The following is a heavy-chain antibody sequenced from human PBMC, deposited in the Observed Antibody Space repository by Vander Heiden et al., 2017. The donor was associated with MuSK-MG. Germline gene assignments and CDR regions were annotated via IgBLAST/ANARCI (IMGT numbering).Heavy chain of an antibody. CDR1: GFTFSSYG. D-gene: IGHD6-19*01. Sequence: QVQLVESGGGVVQPGGSLRLSCAASGFTFSSYGMHWVRQAPGKGLEWVAFIRYDGSNKYYADSVKGRFTISRDNSKNTLYLKMNSLRAEDTAVYYCAKDQTYSSDKSGAFDIWGQGTMVTVSS. CDR3: AKDQTYSSDKSGAFDI. V-gene: IGHV3-30*02. J-gene: IGHJ3*02. CDR2: IRYDGSNK.